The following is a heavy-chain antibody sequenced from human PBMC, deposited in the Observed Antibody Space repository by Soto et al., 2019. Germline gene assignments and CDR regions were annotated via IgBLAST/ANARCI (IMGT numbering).Heavy chain of an antibody. V-gene: IGHV1-69*06. CDR1: GGTFSSYA. CDR2: TIPIFGTA. D-gene: IGHD5-18*01. J-gene: IGHJ6*02. CDR3: ARGGDTAMGMVV. Sequence: SVKVSCQASGGTFSSYAISWVRQAPGQGLEWMGGTIPIFGTANYAQKFQGRVAITADKSTSTAYMELSSLRSEDTAVYYCARGGDTAMGMVVWGQGTTGTVSS.